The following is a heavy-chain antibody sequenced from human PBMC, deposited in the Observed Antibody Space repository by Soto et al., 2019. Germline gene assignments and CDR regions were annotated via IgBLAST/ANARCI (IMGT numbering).Heavy chain of an antibody. CDR2: ISSSSSTI. Sequence: GGSLRLSCAASGFTFSSYSMNWVRQAPGKGLEWVSYISSSSSTIYYADSVKGRFTISRDNAKNSLYLQMSSLRDEDTAVYYCATVTPSSYYYYGMDVWGQGTTVTVSS. CDR1: GFTFSSYS. CDR3: ATVTPSSYYYYGMDV. J-gene: IGHJ6*02. V-gene: IGHV3-48*02. D-gene: IGHD4-4*01.